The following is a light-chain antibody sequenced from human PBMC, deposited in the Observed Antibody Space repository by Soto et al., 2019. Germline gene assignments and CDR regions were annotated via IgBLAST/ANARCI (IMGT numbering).Light chain of an antibody. CDR2: DAS. CDR3: QEHASI. J-gene: IGKJ5*01. CDR1: QNLGDGR. Sequence: VLTQSPGTLSLSPGERATLSCRANQNLGDGRLAWYQQKPGQPPTLLIYDASTRATGIPDRFSGSGSGTDFTLTISRLEPEDFAVYYCQEHASIFGQGTRLEN. V-gene: IGKV3-20*01.